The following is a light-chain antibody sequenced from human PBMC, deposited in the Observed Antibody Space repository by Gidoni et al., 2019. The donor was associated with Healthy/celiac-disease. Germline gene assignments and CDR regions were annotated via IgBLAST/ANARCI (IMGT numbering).Light chain of an antibody. J-gene: IGLJ2*01. CDR3: YSSDSSGNHRV. CDR1: ALPKQY. CDR2: EDS. Sequence: SSALPQPPSVSVSPGQTARITCSGDALPKQYAYWYQQKSGQAPVLVIYEDSKRPSGIPERFSGSSSGTMAPLTISGAQVEDEADYYCYSSDSSGNHRVFGGGTKLTVL. V-gene: IGLV3-10*01.